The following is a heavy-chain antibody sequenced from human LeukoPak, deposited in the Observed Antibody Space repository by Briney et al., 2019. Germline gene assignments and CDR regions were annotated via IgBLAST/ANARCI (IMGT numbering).Heavy chain of an antibody. V-gene: IGHV3-30-3*01. CDR3: ARPPVDYSNPTGHYYYMDV. CDR1: GFTFSSYA. D-gene: IGHD4-11*01. Sequence: GRSLRLSCAASGFTFSSYAMHWVRQAPGKGLEWVAVISYDGSNKYYADSVKGRFTISRDNSKNTLYLQMNSLRAEDTAVYYCARPPVDYSNPTGHYYYMDVWGKGTTVTVSS. J-gene: IGHJ6*03. CDR2: ISYDGSNK.